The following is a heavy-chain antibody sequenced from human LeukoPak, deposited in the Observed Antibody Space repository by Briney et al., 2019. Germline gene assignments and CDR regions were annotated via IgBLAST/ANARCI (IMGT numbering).Heavy chain of an antibody. J-gene: IGHJ4*02. CDR3: ARGGAPYGDYDYFDY. Sequence: GGSLRLSCVASGFSLSGYWMYWVRQAPGKGLMYISRNNGDGSTTNYADSVKGRFTISRDNSKNTLYLQMNSLRAEDTAVYYCARGGAPYGDYDYFDYWGQGTLVTVSS. D-gene: IGHD4-17*01. V-gene: IGHV3-74*01. CDR2: NNGDGSTT. CDR1: GFSLSGYW.